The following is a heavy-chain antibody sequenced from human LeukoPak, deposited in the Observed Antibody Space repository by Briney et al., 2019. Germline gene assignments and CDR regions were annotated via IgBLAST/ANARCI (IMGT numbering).Heavy chain of an antibody. J-gene: IGHJ4*02. CDR2: INPSGGST. D-gene: IGHD1-26*01. Sequence: ASVKVSCKASGYTFTSYYMHWVRQAPGQGLEWMGIINPSGGSTSYAQKFQGRVTMTRDTSTSTVYMELSSLRSGDTAVYYCARDDHSGSCSRGFDYWGQGTLVTVSS. CDR1: GYTFTSYY. V-gene: IGHV1-46*03. CDR3: ARDDHSGSCSRGFDY.